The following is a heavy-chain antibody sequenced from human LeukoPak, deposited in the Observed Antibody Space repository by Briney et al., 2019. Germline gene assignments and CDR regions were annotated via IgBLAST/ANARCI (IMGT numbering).Heavy chain of an antibody. Sequence: KASETLSLTCAVYGGSFSGYYWSWIRQPPGKGLEWIGEINHSGSTNYNPSLKSRVTISVDTSKNQFSLKLSSVTAADTAVYYCETGQDDVLRVLEWLFHYFDYWGQGTLVTVSA. J-gene: IGHJ4*02. CDR2: INHSGST. CDR1: GGSFSGYY. D-gene: IGHD3-3*01. V-gene: IGHV4-34*01. CDR3: ETGQDDVLRVLEWLFHYFDY.